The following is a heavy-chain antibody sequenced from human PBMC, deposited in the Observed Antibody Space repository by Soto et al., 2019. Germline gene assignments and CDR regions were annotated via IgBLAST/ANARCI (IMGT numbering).Heavy chain of an antibody. V-gene: IGHV5-10-1*01. CDR1: GYSFTGYW. D-gene: IGHD2-2*01. J-gene: IGHJ6*02. CDR2: IDPSDSYT. Sequence: GESLKISCKGSGYSFTGYWISWVRQMPGKGLEWMGRIDPSDSYTNYSPSFQGHVTISADKSISTAYLQWSSLKASDTAMYYCAIVPAAMVGYYGMDVWGQGTTVTVSS. CDR3: AIVPAAMVGYYGMDV.